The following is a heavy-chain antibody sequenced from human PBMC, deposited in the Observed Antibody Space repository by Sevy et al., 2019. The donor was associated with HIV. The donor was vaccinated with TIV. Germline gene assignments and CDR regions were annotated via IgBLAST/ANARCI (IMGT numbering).Heavy chain of an antibody. J-gene: IGHJ6*02. CDR1: GGSISSYF. D-gene: IGHD5-18*01. CDR3: ARDFKGGDGYRINGMDL. Sequence: SETLSLTCTVSGGSISSYFWSWIRQPPGKGLEWIGYIYYRGNTNYNPSLKSRVTISVDTSKNQFSLKLRSVTAADTAVYYCARDFKGGDGYRINGMDLWGQGTTVTVSS. CDR2: IYYRGNT. V-gene: IGHV4-59*01.